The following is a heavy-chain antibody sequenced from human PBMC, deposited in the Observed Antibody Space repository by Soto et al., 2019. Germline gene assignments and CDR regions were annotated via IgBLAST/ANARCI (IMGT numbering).Heavy chain of an antibody. V-gene: IGHV4-59*01. Sequence: SETLSLTCSVSGVTLSGYYWSWVRQTPGRTLEWIGCIYFNGTTNYNPSLKSRVTISLDMSKNQFSLKLRSVTATDTAVYHCARGRGTHKFWGRGALVTVSS. CDR1: GVTLSGYY. CDR2: IYFNGTT. D-gene: IGHD3-16*01. CDR3: ARGRGTHKF. J-gene: IGHJ4*02.